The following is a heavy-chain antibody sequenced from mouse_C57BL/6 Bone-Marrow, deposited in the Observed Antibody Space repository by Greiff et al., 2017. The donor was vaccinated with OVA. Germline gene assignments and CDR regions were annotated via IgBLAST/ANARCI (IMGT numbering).Heavy chain of an antibody. V-gene: IGHV1-52*01. Sequence: QVQLQQPGAELVRPGSSVKLSCKASGYTFTSYWMHWVKQRPIQGLEWIGNIDPSDGETYYNQKFKDKATLTVDKSSSTAYMQLSSLTSEDSAVYDCALDCYGSSPFAYWGQGTLVTVSA. CDR2: IDPSDGET. CDR1: GYTFTSYW. J-gene: IGHJ3*01. CDR3: ALDCYGSSPFAY. D-gene: IGHD1-1*01.